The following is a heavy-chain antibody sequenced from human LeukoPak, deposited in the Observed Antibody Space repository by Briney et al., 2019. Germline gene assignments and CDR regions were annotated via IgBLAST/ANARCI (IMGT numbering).Heavy chain of an antibody. V-gene: IGHV3-23*01. J-gene: IGHJ4*02. CDR3: AKFYDVLTGYFDY. Sequence: GGSLRLSCAASGFTFSSYGMSWVRQSPGKGLEWVSAISGGSGTTYYAYYADSVKGRFNISRDNSKNTLYLQMNSLRAEDTAVYYCAKFYDVLTGYFDYWGQGTLVTVSS. D-gene: IGHD3-9*01. CDR2: ISGGSGTTYYA. CDR1: GFTFSSYG.